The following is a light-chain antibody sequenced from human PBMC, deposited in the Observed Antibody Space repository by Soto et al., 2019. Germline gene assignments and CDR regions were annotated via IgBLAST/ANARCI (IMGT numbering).Light chain of an antibody. J-gene: IGKJ5*01. CDR3: QQTYTTPEIT. CDR1: QSVSNNY. CDR2: GAS. Sequence: EIVLTQSPGTLSLSPGERATLSCRASQSVSNNYLAWYQQKPGQAPRLLIYGASNRATGIPDRFSGSGSGTDFTLTISRLQPEDFATYYCQQTYTTPEITFGQGTRLEIK. V-gene: IGKV3-20*01.